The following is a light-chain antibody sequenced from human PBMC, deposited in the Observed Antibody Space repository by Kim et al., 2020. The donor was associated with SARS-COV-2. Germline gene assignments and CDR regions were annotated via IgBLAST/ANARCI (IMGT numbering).Light chain of an antibody. CDR3: QQSDSTPST. J-gene: IGKJ4*01. V-gene: IGKV1-39*01. Sequence: ASVGDRVTITCRASKSISSYLNWYQQKPGKAPKLLIDAASSLQSGVPSRFSGSGSGTDFTLTISSLQPEDFATYYCQQSDSTPSTFGGGTKVDIK. CDR1: KSISSY. CDR2: AAS.